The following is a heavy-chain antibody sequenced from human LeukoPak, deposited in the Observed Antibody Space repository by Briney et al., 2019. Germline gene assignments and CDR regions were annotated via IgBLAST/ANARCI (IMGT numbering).Heavy chain of an antibody. D-gene: IGHD3-10*01. Sequence: PGGSLRLSCTACGFTFSSYGTHWVRQAPGKGLEWMAFIRYDGSNKYYADSVKGRFTISRDNSKNTLYLQMNSLRAEDTAVYYCAKKEGYYGSGSPFDYWGPGTLVTVSS. CDR3: AKKEGYYGSGSPFDY. V-gene: IGHV3-30*02. CDR2: IRYDGSNK. CDR1: GFTFSSYG. J-gene: IGHJ4*02.